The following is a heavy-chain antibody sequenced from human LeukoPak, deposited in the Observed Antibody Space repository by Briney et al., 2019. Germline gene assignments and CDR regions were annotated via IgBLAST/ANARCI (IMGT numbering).Heavy chain of an antibody. V-gene: IGHV4-34*01. CDR2: INHSGST. CDR1: GGSFSGYY. J-gene: IGHJ4*02. CDR3: ARAARADY. D-gene: IGHD6-25*01. Sequence: SETLSLTCAVYGGSFSGYYWSWIRQPTGKGLEWIGEINHSGSTNYNPSLKSRVTISVDTSKNQFSLKLSSVTAADTAVYYCARAARADYWGQGTLVTVSS.